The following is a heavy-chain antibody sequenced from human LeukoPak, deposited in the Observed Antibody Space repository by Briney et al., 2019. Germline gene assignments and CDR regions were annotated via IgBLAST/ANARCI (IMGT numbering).Heavy chain of an antibody. V-gene: IGHV1-8*01. Sequence: ASVKVSCKASGYTFTSYDINWVRQATGQGLEWMGWMNPNSGNTGYAQKFQGRITMTRNTSISTAYMELSSLRSEDTAVYYCARGSRGRGIVVVPAAPRSYYYYMDVWGKGTTVTVSS. CDR3: ARGSRGRGIVVVPAAPRSYYYYMDV. D-gene: IGHD2-2*01. CDR1: GYTFTSYD. J-gene: IGHJ6*03. CDR2: MNPNSGNT.